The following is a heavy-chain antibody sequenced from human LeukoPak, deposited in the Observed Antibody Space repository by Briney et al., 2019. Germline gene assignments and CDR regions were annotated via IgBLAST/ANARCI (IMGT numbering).Heavy chain of an antibody. D-gene: IGHD2/OR15-2a*01. CDR2: IWYDGSNK. CDR3: AREGPRGNSQFDY. J-gene: IGHJ4*02. CDR1: GFTFSNYG. Sequence: GGSLRLSCAASGFTFSNYGMHWVRQAPGKGLEWVALIWYDGSNKYYTDSVKGRLTISRDNSKDTLFLQMNSLRAEDTAVYYCAREGPRGNSQFDYWGRGTLVTVST. V-gene: IGHV3-33*01.